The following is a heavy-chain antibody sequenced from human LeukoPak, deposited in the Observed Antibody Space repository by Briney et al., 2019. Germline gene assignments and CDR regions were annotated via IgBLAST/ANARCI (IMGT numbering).Heavy chain of an antibody. J-gene: IGHJ4*02. CDR3: ARETDSTLFDY. CDR2: ISSSGSTI. Sequence: GGSLRLSCAASGFTFSFYAMNWVRQAPGKGLEWLSYISSSGSTIFYADSVKGRFTISRDNAENSLYLQMNSLRAEDTAVYYCARETDSTLFDYWGQGTLVTVSS. CDR1: GFTFSFYA. D-gene: IGHD2-2*01. V-gene: IGHV3-48*03.